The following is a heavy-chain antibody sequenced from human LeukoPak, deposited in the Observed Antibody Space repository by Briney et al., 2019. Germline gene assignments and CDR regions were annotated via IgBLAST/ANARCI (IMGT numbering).Heavy chain of an antibody. CDR3: ASGEVPLYNWNDRGCFDY. CDR2: ISAYNGNT. CDR1: GYTFTSYG. D-gene: IGHD1-1*01. J-gene: IGHJ4*02. Sequence: ASVKVSCKASGYTFTSYGISWVRQAPGQGLEWMGWISAYNGNTNYAQKLQGRVTMTTDTSTSTAYMELRSLRSDDTAVYYCASGEVPLYNWNDRGCFDYWGQGTLVTVSS. V-gene: IGHV1-18*01.